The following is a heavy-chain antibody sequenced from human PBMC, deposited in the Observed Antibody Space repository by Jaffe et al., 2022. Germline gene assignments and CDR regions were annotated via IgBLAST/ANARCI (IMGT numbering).Heavy chain of an antibody. V-gene: IGHV2-26*01. Sequence: QVTLKESGPVLVKPTETLTLTCTVSGFSLSNARMGVSWIRQPPGKALEWLAHIFSNDEKSYSTSLKSRLTISKDTSKSQVVLTMTNMDPVDTATYYCARILGWNKSYYYYYMDVWGKGTTVTVSS. J-gene: IGHJ6*03. D-gene: IGHD1-1*01. CDR3: ARILGWNKSYYYYYMDV. CDR1: GFSLSNARMG. CDR2: IFSNDEK.